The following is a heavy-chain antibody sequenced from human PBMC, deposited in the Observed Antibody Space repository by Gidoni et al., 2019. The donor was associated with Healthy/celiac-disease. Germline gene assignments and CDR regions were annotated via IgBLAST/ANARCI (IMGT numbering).Heavy chain of an antibody. CDR3: AKGFSGGYSYGYIWYFYL. V-gene: IGHV3-23*01. D-gene: IGHD5-18*01. Sequence: EVQLLESGGGLVQPGGSLRLSCAASGFTFSSYAMSWVRQAPGKGLELVSAISGSGGSTYYADSVKGRFTISRDNSKNTLYLQMNSLRAEYTAVYYCAKGFSGGYSYGYIWYFYLWGRGTLVTVSS. J-gene: IGHJ2*01. CDR2: ISGSGGST. CDR1: GFTFSSYA.